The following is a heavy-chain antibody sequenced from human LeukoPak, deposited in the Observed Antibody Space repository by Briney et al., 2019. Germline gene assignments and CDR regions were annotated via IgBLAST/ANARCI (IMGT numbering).Heavy chain of an antibody. CDR2: IKSKADGGTT. J-gene: IGHJ4*02. D-gene: IGHD1-1*01. CDR3: TDPPTSL. CDR1: GFNFTNAW. Sequence: GESLRLSCAASGFNFTNAWVSWVRRAPGKGLEWLGRIKSKADGGTTLHATSVEDRFAISRDDSINTLYLQMNSLKIEDTAVYYYTDPPTSLWGQGILVTVSS. V-gene: IGHV3-15*01.